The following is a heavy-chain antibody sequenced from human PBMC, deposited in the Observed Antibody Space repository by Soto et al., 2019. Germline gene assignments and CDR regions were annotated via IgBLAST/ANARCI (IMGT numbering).Heavy chain of an antibody. Sequence: SVKVSCKVSGDSLSELAIVWVRQAPGQGLEWMGRIIPILGIANYAQKLQGRVTMTTDTSTSTAYMELRSLRSDDTAVYYCARGRAAAGTNAFDIWGQGTMVTVSS. CDR2: IIPILGIA. CDR3: ARGRAAAGTNAFDI. J-gene: IGHJ3*02. D-gene: IGHD6-13*01. V-gene: IGHV1-69*04. CDR1: GDSLSELA.